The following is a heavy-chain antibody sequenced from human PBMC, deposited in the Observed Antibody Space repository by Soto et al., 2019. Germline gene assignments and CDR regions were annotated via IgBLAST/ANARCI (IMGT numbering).Heavy chain of an antibody. CDR2: INHSGRT. J-gene: IGHJ4*02. CDR3: ARVGGVPVAMLAEY. D-gene: IGHD2-2*01. Sequence: SETLSLTCAVYGASFSGYYWSWIREPPGKGLEWIGEINHSGRTNYNPSLKSRVTISVDTSKNQFSLKLSSVTAADTAVYYCARVGGVPVAMLAEYWGQGTRVTVS. V-gene: IGHV4-34*01. CDR1: GASFSGYY.